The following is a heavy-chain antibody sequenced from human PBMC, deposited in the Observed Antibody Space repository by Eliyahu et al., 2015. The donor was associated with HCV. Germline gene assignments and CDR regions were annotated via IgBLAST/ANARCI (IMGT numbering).Heavy chain of an antibody. D-gene: IGHD5-24*01. V-gene: IGHV5-51*01. CDR3: ARRRDHQFEY. Sequence: EVQLVQSGAEVKKPGESLKISCKTSGYSFTDYWIGWVRQVPGKGLEWMGVIYPGDSDTRYSPSFQGHVTISADKSISTTYLQWSSLQASDSAIYYCARRRDHQFEYWGLGTLVTXSS. CDR1: GYSFTDYW. CDR2: IYPGDSDT. J-gene: IGHJ4*02.